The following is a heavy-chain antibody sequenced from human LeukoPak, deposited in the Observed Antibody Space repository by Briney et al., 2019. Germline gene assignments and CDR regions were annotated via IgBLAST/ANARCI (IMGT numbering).Heavy chain of an antibody. Sequence: HPRGSLRLSCAVSGFTFGNYGMHWVRQAPGKGLEWVALISYDGSSEYYAGSVKGRFTISRDNSKITVYLQMNSLKAEDTAVYYCAKELYNYGDYGAEGLDVGGQGTTVTVS. CDR3: AKELYNYGDYGAEGLDV. V-gene: IGHV3-30*18. CDR1: GFTFGNYG. CDR2: ISYDGSSE. J-gene: IGHJ6*02. D-gene: IGHD4-17*01.